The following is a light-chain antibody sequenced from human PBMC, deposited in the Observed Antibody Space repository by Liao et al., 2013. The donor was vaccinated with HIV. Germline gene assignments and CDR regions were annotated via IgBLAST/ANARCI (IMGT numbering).Light chain of an antibody. J-gene: IGLJ3*02. CDR2: QDS. CDR1: KLGDKY. Sequence: SYELTQPPSVSVSPGQTASITCSGDKLGDKYVCWYQQKPGQSPMLVIYQDSKRPSGIPERFSGSNSGSTATLTISGTQAMDEADYYCQAWDSSTEWVFGGGTKLTVL. CDR3: QAWDSSTEWV. V-gene: IGLV3-1*01.